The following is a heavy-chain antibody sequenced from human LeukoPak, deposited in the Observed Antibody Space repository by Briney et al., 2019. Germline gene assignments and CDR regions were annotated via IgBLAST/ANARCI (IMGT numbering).Heavy chain of an antibody. J-gene: IGHJ5*02. Sequence: SVKVSCKASGGTFSSYAISWVRQAPGQGLEWMGGIIPIFGTANYAQKFQGRVTITADESTSTAYMELSSLRSEDTAVYYCARDEVDIVATTPPGWFDPWGQGTLVTVSS. V-gene: IGHV1-69*13. CDR3: ARDEVDIVATTPPGWFDP. D-gene: IGHD5-12*01. CDR2: IIPIFGTA. CDR1: GGTFSSYA.